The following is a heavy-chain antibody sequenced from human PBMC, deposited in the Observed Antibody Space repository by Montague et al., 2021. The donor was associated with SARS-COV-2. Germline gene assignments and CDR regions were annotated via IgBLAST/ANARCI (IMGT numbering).Heavy chain of an antibody. J-gene: IGHJ5*02. CDR2: FYYSGGT. CDR3: ARDRGDIYGGNSSWFDP. D-gene: IGHD4-23*01. CDR1: GASISTGSYY. Sequence: SESLSLTCTVSGASISTGSYYWTWIRQRPGRGLEWIGNFYYSGGTNYNPSLRSRVTISGDTSKNLFSLTLTSVTASDTAVYYCARDRGDIYGGNSSWFDPWGQGTLVTVSS. V-gene: IGHV4-61*03.